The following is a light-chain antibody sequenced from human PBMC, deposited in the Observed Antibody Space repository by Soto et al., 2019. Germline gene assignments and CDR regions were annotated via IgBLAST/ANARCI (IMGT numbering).Light chain of an antibody. CDR1: QSLVHRDGIAF. V-gene: IGKV2-30*02. J-gene: IGKJ4*01. CDR2: RVS. CDR3: QQYGSSPLT. Sequence: VLTQSTLSLPVTLGQPAPISCRSNQSLVHRDGIAFFGWFQQRPGRSPRRLIYRVSNRDSGIPDRFSGSGSGTNFTLIVSRLEPEDFAVYYCQQYGSSPLTFAGGTKVAIK.